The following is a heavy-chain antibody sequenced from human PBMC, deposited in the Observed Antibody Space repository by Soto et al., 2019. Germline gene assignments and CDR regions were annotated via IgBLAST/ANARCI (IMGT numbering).Heavy chain of an antibody. D-gene: IGHD1-1*01. CDR1: GYTFTGYY. CDR3: ARDPVQLERRGGDWFDP. Sequence: QVQLVQSGAEVEKPGASVKVSCKASGYTFTGYYMHWVRQAHGQGLEWMGGINPNSGGTNYAQKFQGWVTITRETSISTAYMELSRLRSDDTAVYYCARDPVQLERRGGDWFDPWGQGTLVTVSS. V-gene: IGHV1-2*04. J-gene: IGHJ5*02. CDR2: INPNSGGT.